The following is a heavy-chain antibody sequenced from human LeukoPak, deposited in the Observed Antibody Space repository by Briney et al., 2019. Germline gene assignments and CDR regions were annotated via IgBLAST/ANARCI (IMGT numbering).Heavy chain of an antibody. D-gene: IGHD5-18*01. CDR1: GGSLSGYY. J-gene: IGHJ6*02. CDR2: INHSGST. CDR3: ARGPPRGYSYDSYYYYGMDV. Sequence: SETLSLTCAVYGGSLSGYYWSWIRHPPGKGLEWIEEINHSGSTNYNPSLKSRVTISVDTSKNQFSLKLSSVTAADTAVYYCARGPPRGYSYDSYYYYGMDVWGQGTTVTVSS. V-gene: IGHV4-34*01.